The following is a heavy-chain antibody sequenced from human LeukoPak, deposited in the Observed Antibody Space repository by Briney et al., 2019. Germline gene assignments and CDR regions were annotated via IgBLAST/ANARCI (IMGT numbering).Heavy chain of an antibody. D-gene: IGHD3-10*01. J-gene: IGHJ4*02. CDR1: GYTHTELS. CDR3: ATAGYYGSGSYYKRGYYFDY. CDR2: LDPEDGET. Sequence: ASVEVFCKVSGYTHTELSMHWVPHAPGKGLEERGGLDPEDGETIYAQKFQGRVTMTEDTSTDTAYMELSRLRSEDTAVYYCATAGYYGSGSYYKRGYYFDYWGQGTLVTVSS. V-gene: IGHV1-24*01.